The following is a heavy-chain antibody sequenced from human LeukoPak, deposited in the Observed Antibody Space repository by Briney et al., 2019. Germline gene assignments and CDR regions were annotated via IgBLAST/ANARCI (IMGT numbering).Heavy chain of an antibody. Sequence: GGSLRLSCAASGFTFSSYEMSWVRQAPGEGLEWVSYISSSGSTIYYADSVKGRFTISRDNAKNSLYLQMNSLRAEDTAVYYCARDWWELPVYWGQGTLVTVSS. CDR1: GFTFSSYE. J-gene: IGHJ4*02. D-gene: IGHD1-26*01. CDR2: ISSSGSTI. V-gene: IGHV3-48*03. CDR3: ARDWWELPVY.